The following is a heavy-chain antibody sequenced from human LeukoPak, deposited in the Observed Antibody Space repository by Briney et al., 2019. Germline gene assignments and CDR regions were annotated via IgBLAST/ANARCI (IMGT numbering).Heavy chain of an antibody. CDR3: ARVGYFYDSSGYYSGFDP. D-gene: IGHD3-22*01. CDR1: GDSISSHY. V-gene: IGHV4-59*11. Sequence: PSETLSLTCIVSGDSISSHYWSWIRQPPGKGLEWIGYIYYSGTTNYNPSLKSRVTISVDTSKNQFSLKLSSVTAADTAVYYCARVGYFYDSSGYYSGFDPWGQGTLVTVSS. J-gene: IGHJ5*02. CDR2: IYYSGTT.